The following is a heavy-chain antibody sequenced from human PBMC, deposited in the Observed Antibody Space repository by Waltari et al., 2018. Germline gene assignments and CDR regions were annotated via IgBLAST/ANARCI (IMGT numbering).Heavy chain of an antibody. Sequence: EVQLVESGGGLIQPGGSLRLSCAASGFTVSCNYLRWVRQAPGKGLEWVSVSYSGGSTYYADSVKGRFTIARDNPKNTLYLQMNSLRAEDTAVYYWARDRRDGYNYYFDYWGQGTLVTVSS. CDR1: GFTVSCNY. D-gene: IGHD5-12*01. CDR3: ARDRRDGYNYYFDY. J-gene: IGHJ4*02. V-gene: IGHV3-53*01. CDR2: SYSGGST.